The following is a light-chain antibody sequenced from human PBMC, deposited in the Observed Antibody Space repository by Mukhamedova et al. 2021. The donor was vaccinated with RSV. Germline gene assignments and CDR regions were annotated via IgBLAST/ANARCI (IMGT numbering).Light chain of an antibody. CDR2: DVS. V-gene: IGLV2-11*01. J-gene: IGLJ1*01. Sequence: VGDYNYVSWYQQHPGKAPKLIIYDVSKRPSGVPDRFSGSKSGNTASLTISGLQAEDEAEYYCCSSAGTYVFGTGTKVTVL. CDR3: CSSAGTYV. CDR1: VGDYNY.